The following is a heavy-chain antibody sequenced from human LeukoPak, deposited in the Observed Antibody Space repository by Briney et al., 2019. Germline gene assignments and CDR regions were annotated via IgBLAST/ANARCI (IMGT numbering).Heavy chain of an antibody. J-gene: IGHJ4*02. Sequence: GASVKVSCKASGYTFTSYYMHWVRQAPGQGLEWMGIINPSGGSTSYAQKFQGRVTMTRDASTSTVYMELSSLRSEDTAVYYCARDQSGMVRGVIDDYWGQGTLVTVSS. V-gene: IGHV1-46*01. CDR3: ARDQSGMVRGVIDDY. CDR1: GYTFTSYY. CDR2: INPSGGST. D-gene: IGHD3-10*01.